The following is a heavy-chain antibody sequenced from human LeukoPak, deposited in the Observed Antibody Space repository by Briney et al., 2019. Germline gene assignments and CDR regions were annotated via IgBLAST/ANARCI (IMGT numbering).Heavy chain of an antibody. CDR3: ASFSSPGDY. J-gene: IGHJ4*02. D-gene: IGHD6-13*01. V-gene: IGHV4-34*01. CDR2: INHSGST. Sequence: SETLSLTCAVYGGSFSGYYWSWIRQPPGKGLEWIGEINHSGSTNYNPSLKSRVTISVDTSKNQFSLKLSSVTAADTAVYYCASFSSPGDYWGQGTLVTVSS. CDR1: GGSFSGYY.